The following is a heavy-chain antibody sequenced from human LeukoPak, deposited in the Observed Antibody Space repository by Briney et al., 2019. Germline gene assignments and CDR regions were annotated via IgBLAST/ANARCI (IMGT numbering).Heavy chain of an antibody. CDR3: ACTAYYYYYLDV. CDR2: VSGSGDNT. D-gene: IGHD5-18*01. Sequence: GRSLRLSCAASGFTFSSHAMSWVRQARGEGLEWVSAVSGSGDNTYYADSVKGRFTISRDNSKNTLYLHMSSLRAEDTAVYYCACTAYYYYYLDVWGKGTTVTVSS. V-gene: IGHV3-23*01. J-gene: IGHJ6*03. CDR1: GFTFSSHA.